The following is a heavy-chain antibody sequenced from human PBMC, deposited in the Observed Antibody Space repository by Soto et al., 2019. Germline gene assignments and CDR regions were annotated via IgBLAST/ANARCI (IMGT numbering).Heavy chain of an antibody. CDR2: IYHSGST. Sequence: TLSLTCAVSGGSISSGGYSWSWIRQPPGKGLEWIGYIYHSGSTYYNPSLKSRVTISVDRSKNQFSLKLSSVTAAATAAYYCARSQTTVTIFDYWGQGTLVTVSS. CDR3: ARSQTTVTIFDY. CDR1: GGSISSGGYS. V-gene: IGHV4-30-2*01. D-gene: IGHD4-17*01. J-gene: IGHJ4*02.